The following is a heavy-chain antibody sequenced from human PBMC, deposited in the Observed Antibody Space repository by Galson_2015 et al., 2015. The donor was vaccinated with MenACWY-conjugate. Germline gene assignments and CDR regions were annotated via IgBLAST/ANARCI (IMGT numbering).Heavy chain of an antibody. D-gene: IGHD1-26*01. Sequence: LRLSCAASGFIFNTYWMPWVRQAPGKGLVWVSRINPGGSSTTYADSVKDRFTISRDNAKNTLYLQMNSLRPEDTAVFYCAKSRGSSFYCPSWAQGALVAGSS. V-gene: IGHV3-74*01. CDR2: INPGGSST. CDR1: GFIFNTYW. CDR3: AKSRGSSFYCPS. J-gene: IGHJ1*01.